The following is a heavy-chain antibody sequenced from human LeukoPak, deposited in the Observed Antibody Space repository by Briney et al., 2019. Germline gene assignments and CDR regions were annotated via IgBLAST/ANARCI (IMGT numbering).Heavy chain of an antibody. CDR2: IWFDEGSQ. J-gene: IGHJ4*02. CDR3: ARAGRGRDTSHYYFDS. Sequence: PGGSLRLSCAASGFSFSDSGMHWVRQAPGRGPEYVAGIWFDEGSQRYADSVEGRFTISRDNSKNTVFLQMRSVRLEDTAVYFCARAGRGRDTSHYYFDSWGRGTQVSVSS. D-gene: IGHD3-10*01. CDR1: GFSFSDSG. V-gene: IGHV3-33*08.